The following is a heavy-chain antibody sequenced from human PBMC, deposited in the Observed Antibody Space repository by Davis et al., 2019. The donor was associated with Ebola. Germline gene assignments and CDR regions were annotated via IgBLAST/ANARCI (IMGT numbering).Heavy chain of an antibody. CDR1: GYTFTSYG. CDR3: ARDWSIRVGGTTGFDY. J-gene: IGHJ4*02. CDR2: ISAYNGNT. Sequence: ASVKVSCKASGYTFTSYGISWVRQAPGQGLEWMGWISAYNGNTNYAQKLQGRVTMTTDTSTSTAYMELRSLRSDDTAVYYCARDWSIRVGGTTGFDYWGQGTLVTVSS. D-gene: IGHD3-22*01. V-gene: IGHV1-18*04.